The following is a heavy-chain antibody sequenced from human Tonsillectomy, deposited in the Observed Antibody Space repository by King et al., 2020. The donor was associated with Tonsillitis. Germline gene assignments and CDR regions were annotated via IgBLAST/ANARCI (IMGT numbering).Heavy chain of an antibody. J-gene: IGHJ4*02. CDR2: INPNSGGT. CDR3: ARDYYGSGSYISDY. CDR1: RYTFTDYY. D-gene: IGHD3-10*01. V-gene: IGHV1-2*02. Sequence: QLVQSGAEVKKPGASVKVSCKASRYTFTDYYIHWVRQAPGQGLEWMGWINPNSGGTNYAQKFQGRVTITRDTSISTAYMELSRLRSDDTAVYYCARDYYGSGSYISDYWGQGTLVTVSS.